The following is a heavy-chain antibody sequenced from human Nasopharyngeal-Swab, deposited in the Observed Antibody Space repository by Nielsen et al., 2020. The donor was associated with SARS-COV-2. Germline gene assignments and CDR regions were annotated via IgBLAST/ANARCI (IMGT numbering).Heavy chain of an antibody. D-gene: IGHD1-26*01. Sequence: SETLSLTCAFYGGSFNSYYWTWIRQSPGKVLEWIGEISHRGSTKYNPSLKSRLTISVDTSNNQFSLKLTSVTAADTGVYYCARIKSGPYSSLYYYGLDVWGPGTTVTVSS. CDR1: GGSFNSYY. CDR2: ISHRGST. CDR3: ARIKSGPYSSLYYYGLDV. V-gene: IGHV4-34*01. J-gene: IGHJ6*02.